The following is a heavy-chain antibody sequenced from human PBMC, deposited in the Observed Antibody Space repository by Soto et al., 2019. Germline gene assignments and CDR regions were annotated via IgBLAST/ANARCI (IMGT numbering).Heavy chain of an antibody. V-gene: IGHV3-23*01. Sequence: PGGSLRLSCAASGFTFSSYAMSWVRQAPGKGLEWVSAISGSGGSTYYADSVKGRFTISRDNSKNTLYLQMNSLRAEDTAVYYSAKNPGYYYDSTGYDFDYWGQGTLVTVSS. D-gene: IGHD3-22*01. CDR1: GFTFSSYA. CDR2: ISGSGGST. CDR3: AKNPGYYYDSTGYDFDY. J-gene: IGHJ4*02.